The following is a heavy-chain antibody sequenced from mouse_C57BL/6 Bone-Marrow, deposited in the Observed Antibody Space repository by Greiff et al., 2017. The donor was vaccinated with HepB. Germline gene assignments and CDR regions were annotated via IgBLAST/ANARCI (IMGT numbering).Heavy chain of an antibody. CDR3: AREGNWDWYFDV. CDR1: GFTFSDYY. Sequence: EVQLVESEGGLVQPGSSMKLSCTASGFTFSDYYMAWVRQVPEKGLEWVANINYDGSSTYYLDSLKSRFIISRDNAKNILYLQMSSLKSEDTATYYCAREGNWDWYFDVWGTGTTVTVSS. CDR2: INYDGSST. V-gene: IGHV5-16*01. D-gene: IGHD4-1*01. J-gene: IGHJ1*03.